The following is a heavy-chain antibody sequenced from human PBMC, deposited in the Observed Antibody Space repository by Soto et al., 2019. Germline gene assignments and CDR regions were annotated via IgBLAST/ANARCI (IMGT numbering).Heavy chain of an antibody. D-gene: IGHD2-15*01. CDR3: ALLSRYCSGGSCYLFDY. CDR2: IHYSGST. CDR1: GGSITTSSYY. J-gene: IGHJ4*02. Sequence: SETLSLTCTVSGGSITTSSYYWGWIRQPPGKGLEWIGNIHYSGSTYYNPSLKSRVTISVDTSKNQFSLKLSSVTAADTAVYYCALLSRYCSGGSCYLFDYWGQGTLVTVSS. V-gene: IGHV4-39*01.